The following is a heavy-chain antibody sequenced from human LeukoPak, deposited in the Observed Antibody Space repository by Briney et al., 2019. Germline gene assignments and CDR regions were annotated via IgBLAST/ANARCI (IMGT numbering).Heavy chain of an antibody. CDR2: MNPNSGNT. J-gene: IGHJ4*02. Sequence: AAVKVSCKASGYTFTSYDINWVRHATGQGLEWMGWMNPNSGNTSYAQKFQGRVTMTRNTSISTAHMELRSLRSEDAAMYYCARARLGSYPWGEGTLVTVSS. CDR3: ARARLGSYP. CDR1: GYTFTSYD. D-gene: IGHD3-16*02. V-gene: IGHV1-8*01.